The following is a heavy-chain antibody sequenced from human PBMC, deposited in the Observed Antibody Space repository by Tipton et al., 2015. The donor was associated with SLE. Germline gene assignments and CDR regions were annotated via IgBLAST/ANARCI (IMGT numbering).Heavy chain of an antibody. D-gene: IGHD6-19*01. CDR1: GFTFSDYY. J-gene: IGHJ4*02. CDR2: ISSSGSTI. CDR3: ARPYSSGSNPTFDY. Sequence: QVQLVQSGGGLVQPGGSLRLSCAASGFTFSDYYMSWIRQAPGKGLEWVSYISSSGSTIYYADSVKGRFTIFRDNAKNSLSLQMNSLRAEDTAVYYCARPYSSGSNPTFDYWGQGTLVTVSS. V-gene: IGHV3-11*01.